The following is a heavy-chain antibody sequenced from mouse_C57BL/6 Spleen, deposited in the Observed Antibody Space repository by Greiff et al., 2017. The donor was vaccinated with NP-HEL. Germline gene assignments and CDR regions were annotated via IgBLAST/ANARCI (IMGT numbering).Heavy chain of an antibody. Sequence: VQLQQSGPELVKPGASVTISCKASGYAFSSSWMNWVKQRPGKGLEWIGRIYPGAGDTNYNGKFKGKATLTADKSSSTAYMQLSSLTSEDSAVYFCARNYYGSYYYAMDYWGQGTSVTVSS. CDR3: ARNYYGSYYYAMDY. D-gene: IGHD1-1*01. V-gene: IGHV1-82*01. CDR1: GYAFSSSW. J-gene: IGHJ4*01. CDR2: IYPGAGDT.